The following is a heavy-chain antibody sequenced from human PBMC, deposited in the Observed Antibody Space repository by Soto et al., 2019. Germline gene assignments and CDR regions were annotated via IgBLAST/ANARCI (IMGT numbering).Heavy chain of an antibody. CDR1: GYTFTSYY. Sequence: QVQLVQSGAEVEKPGASVKLSCKASGYTFTSYYIHWVRQAPGQGLEWMGILNPTSGSTTYAQKCQGRVAMTRDTSTSTVYMELSSLRSEDTAVYYCARAGSAIVVVVTASTGGYFDYWGQGTLVTVSS. CDR3: ARAGSAIVVVVTASTGGYFDY. CDR2: LNPTSGST. J-gene: IGHJ4*02. V-gene: IGHV1-46*01. D-gene: IGHD2-15*01.